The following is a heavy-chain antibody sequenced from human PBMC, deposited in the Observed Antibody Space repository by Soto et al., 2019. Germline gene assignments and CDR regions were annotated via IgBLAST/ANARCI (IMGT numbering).Heavy chain of an antibody. D-gene: IGHD4-17*01. J-gene: IGHJ6*02. CDR2: IRSKANSYAT. Sequence: GGSLRLSCAASGFTFSGSAMHWVRQASGKGLEWVGRIRSKANSYATAYAASVKGRFTISRDDSKNTAYLQMNSLKTEDTAVYYCTRQGLVRTYGDEYYYGMDVWGQGTTVTVSS. CDR1: GFTFSGSA. CDR3: TRQGLVRTYGDEYYYGMDV. V-gene: IGHV3-73*01.